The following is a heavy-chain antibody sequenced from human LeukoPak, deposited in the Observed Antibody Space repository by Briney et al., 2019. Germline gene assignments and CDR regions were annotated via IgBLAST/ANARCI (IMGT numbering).Heavy chain of an antibody. Sequence: LETLSLTCTVSGGSISSGDYYWGWIRQPPGKGLGWIGIIIYSGTIYYNPSLKSRVTISVDTSKNQFSLKLSSVTAADTAVYYCARDDYYDSSGYYYNDAFDIWGQGTMVTVSS. CDR2: IIYSGTI. J-gene: IGHJ3*02. CDR1: GGSISSGDYY. D-gene: IGHD3-22*01. V-gene: IGHV4-39*07. CDR3: ARDDYYDSSGYYYNDAFDI.